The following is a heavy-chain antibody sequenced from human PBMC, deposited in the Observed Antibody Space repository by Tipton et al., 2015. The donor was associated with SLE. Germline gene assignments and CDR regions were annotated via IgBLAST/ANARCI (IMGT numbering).Heavy chain of an antibody. Sequence: TLSLTCTVSGGSISSYYWSWIRQPPGKGLEWIGDIYYSRNTNYNPSLKSRVTISVDTSRTHFSLKITSLTAADTAVYFCARGHRPDPFDIWGQGTMVTVSS. CDR3: ARGHRPDPFDI. CDR2: IYYSRNT. CDR1: GGSISSYY. J-gene: IGHJ3*02. V-gene: IGHV4-59*08.